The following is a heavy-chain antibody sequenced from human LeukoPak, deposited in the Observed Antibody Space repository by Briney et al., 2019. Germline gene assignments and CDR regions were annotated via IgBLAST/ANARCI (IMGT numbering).Heavy chain of an antibody. Sequence: GGSLRPSCAASGAAFTKYGMKWVRQAAGAGLEYISGISSSGDITHYADSVKGRFTISRDNVQNTLYLQMNSLRADDTALYYCATEGFYYWGPGTQVTVSS. CDR2: ISSSGDIT. CDR1: GAAFTKYG. V-gene: IGHV3-23*01. J-gene: IGHJ4*02. CDR3: ATEGFYY.